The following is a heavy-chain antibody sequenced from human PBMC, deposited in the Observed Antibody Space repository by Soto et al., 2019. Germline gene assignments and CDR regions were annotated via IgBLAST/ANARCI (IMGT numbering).Heavy chain of an antibody. CDR2: IIPIFGTA. J-gene: IGHJ4*02. CDR1: GGTFSSYA. V-gene: IGHV1-69*13. CDR3: ARDRSSGYYYYRFDS. D-gene: IGHD3-22*01. Sequence: SVKVSCKASGGTFSSYAISWVRQAPGQGLEWMGGIIPIFGTANYAQKFQGRITITPDASTSTAYMELSTLRSADTAVYYCARDRSSGYYYYRFDSWGQGTLVTVSS.